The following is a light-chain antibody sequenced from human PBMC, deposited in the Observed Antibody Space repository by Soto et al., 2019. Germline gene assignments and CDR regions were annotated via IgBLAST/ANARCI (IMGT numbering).Light chain of an antibody. CDR3: QQTYMTPLWT. CDR1: QNIKNY. J-gene: IGKJ1*01. CDR2: AAA. Sequence: DIQMTQSLSSLSASVGDRVTMTCRASQNIKNYLNWYQQKPGKAPKLLIFAAANLETGIPSRFSGSGSGTDFTLSVSNLQPEDFATYYCQQTYMTPLWTFGQGTRVEI. V-gene: IGKV1-39*01.